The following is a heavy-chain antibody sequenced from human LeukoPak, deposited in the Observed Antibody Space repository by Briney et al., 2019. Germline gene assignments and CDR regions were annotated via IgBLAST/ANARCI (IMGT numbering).Heavy chain of an antibody. D-gene: IGHD6-19*01. V-gene: IGHV3-30*02. Sequence: GGSLRLSCAASGFTFSSYGMHWVRQAPGKGLEWVAFIRYDGSNKYYADSVKGRFTISRDNSKNTLYLQMNSLRAEDTAVYYCARGQDTGAPPYSSGWYVDYWGQGTLVTVSS. CDR1: GFTFSSYG. CDR3: ARGQDTGAPPYSSGWYVDY. CDR2: IRYDGSNK. J-gene: IGHJ4*02.